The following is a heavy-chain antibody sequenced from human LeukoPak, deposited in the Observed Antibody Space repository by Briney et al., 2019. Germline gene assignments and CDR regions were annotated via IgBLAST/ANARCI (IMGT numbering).Heavy chain of an antibody. CDR2: IYHSGST. Sequence: KSSETLSLTCTVSGYSISSGYYWGWIRQPPGKGLEWIGSIYHSGSTYYNPSLKSRVTISVDTSKNQFSLKLSSVTAADTAVYYCARGMSTDAFDIWGQGTMVTVSS. D-gene: IGHD2-8*01. J-gene: IGHJ3*02. CDR1: GYSISSGYY. CDR3: ARGMSTDAFDI. V-gene: IGHV4-38-2*02.